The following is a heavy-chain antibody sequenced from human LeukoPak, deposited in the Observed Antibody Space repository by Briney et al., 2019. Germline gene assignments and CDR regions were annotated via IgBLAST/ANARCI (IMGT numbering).Heavy chain of an antibody. CDR1: GFTVSSNY. D-gene: IGHD6-19*01. J-gene: IGHJ4*02. V-gene: IGHV3-53*01. CDR2: IYSGGST. Sequence: PGGSLRLSCAASGFTVSSNYMSWVRQAPGKGLEWVSVIYSGGSTYYADSVKGRFTISRDNSKSTLYIQMNSLRAEDTAVYYCARAPTFSGWFDYWGQGTLVTVSS. CDR3: ARAPTFSGWFDY.